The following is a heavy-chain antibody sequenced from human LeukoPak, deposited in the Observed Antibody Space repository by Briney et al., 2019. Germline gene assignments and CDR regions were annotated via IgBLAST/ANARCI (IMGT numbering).Heavy chain of an antibody. CDR2: IDWDDDK. Sequence: SGPALVKPTQTLTLTCTFSGFSLSTSGMRVSWIRQPPGKALEWLARIDWDDDKFYSTSLKTRLTISKDTSKNQVVLTMTNMDPVDTATYYCARIQTQRFGELLFDYWGQGTLVTVSS. CDR1: GFSLSTSGMR. CDR3: ARIQTQRFGELLFDY. D-gene: IGHD3-10*01. V-gene: IGHV2-70*04. J-gene: IGHJ4*02.